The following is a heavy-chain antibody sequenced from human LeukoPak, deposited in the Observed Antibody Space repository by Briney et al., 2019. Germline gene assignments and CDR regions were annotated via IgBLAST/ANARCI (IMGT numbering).Heavy chain of an antibody. D-gene: IGHD2-2*01. CDR3: ARGCSSTSCYFY. J-gene: IGHJ4*02. V-gene: IGHV4-38-2*02. CDR2: IYHSGST. Sequence: SETLSLTCTVSGYSISSGYYWGWIRQPPGNGLEWIGSIYHSGSTYYNPSLKSRVTISVDTSKNQFSLKLSSVTAADTAVYYCARGCSSTSCYFYWGQGTLVTVSS. CDR1: GYSISSGYY.